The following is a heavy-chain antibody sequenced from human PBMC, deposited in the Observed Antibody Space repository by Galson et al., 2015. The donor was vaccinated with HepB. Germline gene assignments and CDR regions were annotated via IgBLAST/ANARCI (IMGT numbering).Heavy chain of an antibody. CDR2: IYYSGST. D-gene: IGHD3-10*01. J-gene: IGHJ4*02. CDR1: GGSISSYY. Sequence: ETLSLTCTVSGGSISSYYWSWIRQPPGKGLEWIGYIYYSGSTNYNPSLKSRVTISVDTSKNQFSLKLSSVTAADTAVYYCARSPGLKGFGELFPFDYWGQGTLVTVSS. CDR3: ARSPGLKGFGELFPFDY. V-gene: IGHV4-59*08.